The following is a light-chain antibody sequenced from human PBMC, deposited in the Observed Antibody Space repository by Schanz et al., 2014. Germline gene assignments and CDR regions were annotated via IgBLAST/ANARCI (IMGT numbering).Light chain of an antibody. Sequence: QSVLTQPPSASGTPGQRVTVSCSGSTSNIGTNTVNWYQQLPGTAPKLLIYGNNQRPSGVPDRFSGSKSGTSASLAISGLQSEDEADYHCAAWDDSLSGLWVFGGGTKLTVL. CDR2: GNN. V-gene: IGLV1-44*01. J-gene: IGLJ3*02. CDR3: AAWDDSLSGLWV. CDR1: TSNIGTNT.